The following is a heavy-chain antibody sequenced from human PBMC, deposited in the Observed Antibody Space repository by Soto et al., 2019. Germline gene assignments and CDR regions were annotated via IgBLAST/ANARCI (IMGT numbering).Heavy chain of an antibody. CDR1: GGIFSDYA. Sequence: QVQLVQSGGEVRKPGTSVKVSCRASGGIFSDYAISWVRQAPGQGLEWVGGIVPKYGTAQYARKFEYRVTLPADELSSTVYMEMTGLRSDDTALYYCARDMLSSLVVETPHLFEAWGQGTRLTVSS. D-gene: IGHD2-21*01. CDR2: IVPKYGTA. V-gene: IGHV1-69*12. J-gene: IGHJ5*02. CDR3: ARDMLSSLVVETPHLFEA.